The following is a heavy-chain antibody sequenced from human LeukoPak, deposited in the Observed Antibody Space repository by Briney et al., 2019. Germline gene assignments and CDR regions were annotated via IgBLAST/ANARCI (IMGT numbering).Heavy chain of an antibody. CDR3: ARDPLRRTFDY. Sequence: ASVKVSCKASGYTFTGYYMHWVRQAPGQGLEWMGWINPDSGGTNYAQKFQGRVTMTRDTSITTAYMELSRLRSVDTAVYYCARDPLRRTFDYWGQGTLVTVSS. V-gene: IGHV1-2*02. J-gene: IGHJ4*02. D-gene: IGHD4-17*01. CDR1: GYTFTGYY. CDR2: INPDSGGT.